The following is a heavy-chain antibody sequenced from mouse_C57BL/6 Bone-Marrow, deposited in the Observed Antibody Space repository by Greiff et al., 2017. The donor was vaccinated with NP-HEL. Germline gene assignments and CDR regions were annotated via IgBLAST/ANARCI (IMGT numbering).Heavy chain of an antibody. Sequence: EVQRVESGGGLVKPGGSLKLSCAASGFTFSDYGMHWVRQAPEKGLEWVAYISSGSSTIYYVDTVKGRFTISRDNAKNTLFLQMTSLRSEDTAMYYCARSTTVVPRVWGQGTTLTVSS. V-gene: IGHV5-17*01. J-gene: IGHJ2*01. CDR3: ARSTTVVPRV. CDR1: GFTFSDYG. CDR2: ISSGSSTI. D-gene: IGHD1-1*01.